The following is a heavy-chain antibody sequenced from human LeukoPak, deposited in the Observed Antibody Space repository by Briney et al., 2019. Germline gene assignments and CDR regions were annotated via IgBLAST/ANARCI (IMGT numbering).Heavy chain of an antibody. Sequence: GGSLRLSCAASGFTFSSYSMNWVRQAPGKGLEWVSYISSSSSTIYYADSVKGRFTISRDNAKNSLYLQMNSLRAEDTAVYYCARGARFLEWLLPAFDYWGQGTLVTVSS. J-gene: IGHJ4*02. CDR3: ARGARFLEWLLPAFDY. CDR2: ISSSSSTI. D-gene: IGHD3-3*01. V-gene: IGHV3-48*01. CDR1: GFTFSSYS.